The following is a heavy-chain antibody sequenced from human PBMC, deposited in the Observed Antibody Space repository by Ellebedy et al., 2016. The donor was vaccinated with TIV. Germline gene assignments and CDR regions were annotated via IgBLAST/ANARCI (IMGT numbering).Heavy chain of an antibody. CDR1: GGTFRNYA. CDR3: SVVPGGYCIGDNCYWEYFQH. V-gene: IGHV1-69*13. Sequence: AASVKVSCKASGGTFRNYAITWVRQAPGQGLEWMGGIIPIFGSTNYAQNFQGRVTITADESTGTAYMELSSLRSDDTAVYYCSVVPGGYCIGDNCYWEYFQHWGQGTLVTVSS. CDR2: IIPIFGST. D-gene: IGHD2-15*01. J-gene: IGHJ1*01.